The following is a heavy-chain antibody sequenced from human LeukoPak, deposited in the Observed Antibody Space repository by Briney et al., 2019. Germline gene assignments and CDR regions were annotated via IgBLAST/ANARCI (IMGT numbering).Heavy chain of an antibody. J-gene: IGHJ6*02. D-gene: IGHD3-22*01. CDR3: AVTMIVVVPVGYGMDV. CDR2: INPNSGGT. Sequence: ASVTVSFKASGYTFTGYYMHWVRQAPGQGREWMGWINPNSGGTDYAQKFQGRVTMTRDTSISTAYMELSRLRSDDTAVYYCAVTMIVVVPVGYGMDVWGQGTTVTVSS. CDR1: GYTFTGYY. V-gene: IGHV1-2*02.